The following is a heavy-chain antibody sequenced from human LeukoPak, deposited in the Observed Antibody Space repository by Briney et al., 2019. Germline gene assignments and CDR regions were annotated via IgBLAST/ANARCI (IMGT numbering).Heavy chain of an antibody. J-gene: IGHJ5*02. V-gene: IGHV5-51*01. CDR2: IYPGDSGT. Sequence: GESLKISCETSGYSFISYWIGWVRQMPGKGLEWMGIIYPGDSGTRYSPSFQGQVTISADRSISTAYLQWNSLKASDTAMYYCARPASSGWYQIDLWGQGTLVTVSS. CDR1: GYSFISYW. D-gene: IGHD6-19*01. CDR3: ARPASSGWYQIDL.